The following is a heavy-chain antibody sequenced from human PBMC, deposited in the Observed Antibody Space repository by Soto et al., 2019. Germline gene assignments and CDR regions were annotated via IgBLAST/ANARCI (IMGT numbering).Heavy chain of an antibody. CDR3: ARDPGAAAGTDRYYFDY. CDR1: GGTFSSYA. CDR2: IIPIFGTA. J-gene: IGHJ4*02. Sequence: QVQLVQSGAEVKKPGSSVKVSCKASGGTFSSYAISWVRQAPGQGLEWMGGIIPIFGTANYAQKFQGRVTITADESTSTAYMERSSLRSEDTAVYYCARDPGAAAGTDRYYFDYWGQGTLVTVSS. V-gene: IGHV1-69*01. D-gene: IGHD6-13*01.